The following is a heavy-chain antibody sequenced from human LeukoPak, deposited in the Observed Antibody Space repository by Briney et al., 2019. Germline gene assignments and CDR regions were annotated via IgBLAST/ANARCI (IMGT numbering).Heavy chain of an antibody. V-gene: IGHV4-59*01. CDR2: IYYSGST. Sequence: SETLSLTCTVSGGSISSYYWSWIRQPPGKGLGWIGYIYYSGSTNYNPSLKSRVTISVDTSKNQFSLKLSSVTAADTAVYYCARGPSRGQTDSSGYYYYWGQGTLVTVSS. D-gene: IGHD3-22*01. CDR3: ARGPSRGQTDSSGYYYY. CDR1: GGSISSYY. J-gene: IGHJ4*02.